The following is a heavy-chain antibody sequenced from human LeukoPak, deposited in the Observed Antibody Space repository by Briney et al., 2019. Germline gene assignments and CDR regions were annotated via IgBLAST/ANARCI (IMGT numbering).Heavy chain of an antibody. CDR2: ITSSSRTT. J-gene: IGHJ4*02. Sequence: GGSLRLSCAASGFTFSRYDMSWVRQAPGKGLEWISYITSSSRTTHYADSVKGRFTISRDNAKNSLYLQMNSLRVDDTAVYYCVRDPDSLDFWGQGTLVTVSS. CDR3: VRDPDSLDF. V-gene: IGHV3-48*01. CDR1: GFTFSRYD. D-gene: IGHD3-22*01.